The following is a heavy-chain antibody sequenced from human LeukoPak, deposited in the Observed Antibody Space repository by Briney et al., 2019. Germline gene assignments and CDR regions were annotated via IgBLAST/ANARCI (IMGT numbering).Heavy chain of an antibody. CDR3: ARLMLWSGSYPHAVDY. J-gene: IGHJ4*02. CDR1: GFTVSSNY. D-gene: IGHD3-10*01. V-gene: IGHV3-66*02. Sequence: GGSLRLSCAASGFTVSSNYMSWVRQAPGKGLEWVSVIYSGGSTYYADSVKGRFTISRDNSKNTLYPQMNSLRAEDTAVYYCARLMLWSGSYPHAVDYWGQGTLVTVSS. CDR2: IYSGGST.